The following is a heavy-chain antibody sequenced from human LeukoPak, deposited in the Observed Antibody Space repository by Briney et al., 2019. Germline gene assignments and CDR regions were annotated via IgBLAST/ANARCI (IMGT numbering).Heavy chain of an antibody. V-gene: IGHV3-48*04. CDR1: GFSFSTYS. CDR3: AREEYGSGSPY. J-gene: IGHJ4*02. Sequence: PGGSLSLSCAASGFSFSTYSMNWVRQAPGKGLEWVSYISRSSTTIYYADSVKGRFTISRDNAKNSLYLQMNSLRAEDTAVYYCAREEYGSGSPYWGQGTLVTVSS. CDR2: ISRSSTTI. D-gene: IGHD3-10*01.